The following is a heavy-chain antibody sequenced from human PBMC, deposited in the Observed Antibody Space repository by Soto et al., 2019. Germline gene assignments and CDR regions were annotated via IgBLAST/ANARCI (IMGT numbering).Heavy chain of an antibody. CDR3: ATIVGALYNWFDP. CDR2: FDPEDGET. Sequence: ASVKVSCKVSGYTLTELSMHWVRQAPGKGLEWMGGFDPEDGETIYAQKFQGRVTMTEDTSTDTAYMELSSQRSEDTAVYYCATIVGALYNWFDPWGQGTLVTVSS. V-gene: IGHV1-24*01. CDR1: GYTLTELS. D-gene: IGHD1-26*01. J-gene: IGHJ5*02.